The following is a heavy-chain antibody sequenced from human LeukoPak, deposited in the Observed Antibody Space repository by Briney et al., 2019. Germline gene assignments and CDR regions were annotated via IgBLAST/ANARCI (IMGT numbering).Heavy chain of an antibody. D-gene: IGHD3-9*01. CDR2: IYYSGGT. CDR1: GDSIISYY. Sequence: PSDTLSLTCSVSGDSIISYYWTWIRQPPGKGLEWLGYIYYSGGTNYNPSLNSRVIISVDTSKRQFSLKLRSVTAADTAVYYCGRQKKRYEPTDVWGQGTKVSVSS. J-gene: IGHJ3*01. CDR3: GRQKKRYEPTDV. V-gene: IGHV4-59*07.